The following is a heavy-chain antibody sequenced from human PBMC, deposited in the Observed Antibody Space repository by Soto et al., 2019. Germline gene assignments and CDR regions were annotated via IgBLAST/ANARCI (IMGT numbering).Heavy chain of an antibody. CDR1: GFAFSNFW. Sequence: EVQLVESGGGLVQAGGSLRLSCAASGFAFSNFWMSWVGQSPARGLGWVANINQDGTVKDYLDSVKGRFTVSRDNAKNSLYLQMNSLRAEDTALYYCALDYGDWGRGTLVTVSS. D-gene: IGHD3-16*01. CDR3: ALDYGD. J-gene: IGHJ4*02. CDR2: INQDGTVK. V-gene: IGHV3-7*01.